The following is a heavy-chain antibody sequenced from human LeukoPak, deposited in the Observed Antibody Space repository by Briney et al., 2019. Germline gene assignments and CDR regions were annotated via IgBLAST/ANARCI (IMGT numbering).Heavy chain of an antibody. J-gene: IGHJ4*02. D-gene: IGHD4-17*01. V-gene: IGHV3-48*01. CDR3: ARDFYGDYDESEYYFDY. CDR1: GFTFSSYS. Sequence: GGSLRLSCAASGFTFSSYSMNWVRQAPGKGLEWVSYISSSSSTIYYADSVKGRFTISRDNAKNSLYLQMNSLRAEDTAVYYCARDFYGDYDESEYYFDYWGQGTLVTVSS. CDR2: ISSSSSTI.